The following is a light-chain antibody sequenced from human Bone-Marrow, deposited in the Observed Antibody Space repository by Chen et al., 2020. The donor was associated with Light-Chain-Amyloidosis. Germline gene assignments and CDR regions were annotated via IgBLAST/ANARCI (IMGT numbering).Light chain of an antibody. Sequence: DVVMTQTPLSLSVTPGQPASISCKSSQSLLYSDGRIYFYLYLLKSGQSPQLLIYEGTNRFTGVPDRFNGSASGTEFALTISRVEAEDVGVYYCKQSIQLPITFGQGTRLAI. CDR3: KQSIQLPIT. CDR2: EGT. CDR1: QSLLYSDGRIY. J-gene: IGKJ5*01. V-gene: IGKV2D-29*02.